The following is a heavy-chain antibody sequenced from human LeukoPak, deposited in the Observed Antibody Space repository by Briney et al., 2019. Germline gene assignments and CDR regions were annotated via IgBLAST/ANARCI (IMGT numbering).Heavy chain of an antibody. D-gene: IGHD3-16*01. J-gene: IGHJ4*02. CDR1: GSFSDHS. CDR3: ARHLGI. CDR2: IYYSGST. V-gene: IGHV4-59*08. Sequence: SETLSLTCAVYGSFSDHSWSWVRQPPGKGLEWIGYIYYSGSTNYNPSLKSRVTISVDTSKNQFSLKLSSVTAADTAVYYCARHLGIWGQGTLVTVSS.